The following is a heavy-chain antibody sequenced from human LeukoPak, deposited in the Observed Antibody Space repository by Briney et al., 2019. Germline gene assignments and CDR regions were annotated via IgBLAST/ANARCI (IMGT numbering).Heavy chain of an antibody. CDR2: ISSNGGST. CDR1: GFTFSSYA. Sequence: GGSLRLSCAASGFTFSSYAMHWVRQAPGKGLEYVSAISSNGGSTYYANSVKGRFTISRDNSKNALYLQMGSLRAEDMAVYYCARVGCSSTSCYISGEYYYYYYMDVWGKGTTVTVSS. V-gene: IGHV3-64*01. CDR3: ARVGCSSTSCYISGEYYYYYYMDV. J-gene: IGHJ6*03. D-gene: IGHD2-2*02.